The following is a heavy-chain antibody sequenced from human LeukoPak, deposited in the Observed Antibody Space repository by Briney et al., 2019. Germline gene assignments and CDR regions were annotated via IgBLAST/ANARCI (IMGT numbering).Heavy chain of an antibody. CDR2: IYTSGST. Sequence: SETLSLTCTVSGGSISSYYWSWIRQPAGKGLEWIGRIYTSGSTNYNPSLKSRVTISVDTSKNQFSLKLSSVSAADTAVYYCARHVGGYSNGYFMLGYWGQGTLVTVSS. CDR1: GGSISSYY. V-gene: IGHV4-4*07. CDR3: ARHVGGYSNGYFMLGY. J-gene: IGHJ4*02. D-gene: IGHD5-18*01.